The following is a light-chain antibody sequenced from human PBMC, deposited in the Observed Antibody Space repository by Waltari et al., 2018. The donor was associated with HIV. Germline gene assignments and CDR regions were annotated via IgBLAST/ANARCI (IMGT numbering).Light chain of an antibody. J-gene: IGLJ1*01. CDR3: QSADTSGTRV. CDR2: KDT. V-gene: IGLV3-25*03. Sequence: SFELTQAPSVSVSPGQTARITCSGDALATQYSYWYQQKPGQAPVVVIYKDTERPSGIPERFSGSSSGTTVTLTIRGVQAEDEADYFCQSADTSGTRVFGPGTKVTVL. CDR1: ALATQY.